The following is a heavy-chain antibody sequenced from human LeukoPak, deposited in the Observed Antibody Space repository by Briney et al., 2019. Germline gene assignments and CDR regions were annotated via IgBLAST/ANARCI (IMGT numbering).Heavy chain of an antibody. Sequence: PGGSLRLSCAASAFPFSSYDMSWVRRAPGKGLEWVSVISASAVHIFYADSVKGRFTISRDNSKNTLYLQMNSLRAEDTAVYYCAKPYYSYSGSYDYWGQGTLVTVSS. D-gene: IGHD3-10*01. J-gene: IGHJ4*02. V-gene: IGHV3-23*01. CDR3: AKPYYSYSGSYDY. CDR1: AFPFSSYD. CDR2: ISASAVHI.